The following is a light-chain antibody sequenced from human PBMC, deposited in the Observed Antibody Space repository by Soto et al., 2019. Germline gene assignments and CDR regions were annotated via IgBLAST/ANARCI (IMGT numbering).Light chain of an antibody. CDR2: DAS. Sequence: EIVLTQSPATLSLSPGERATLSCRASQSVSSYLAWYQQKPGQAPRLLIYDASNRATGIPARFSGSGSGTDFHLTLSSLEAEDFAVYYCQQRSNWPPVYTFGQGTKLEIK. J-gene: IGKJ2*01. CDR3: QQRSNWPPVYT. V-gene: IGKV3-11*01. CDR1: QSVSSY.